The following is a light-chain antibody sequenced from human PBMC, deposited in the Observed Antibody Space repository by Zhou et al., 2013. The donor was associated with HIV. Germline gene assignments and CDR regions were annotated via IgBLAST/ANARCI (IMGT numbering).Light chain of an antibody. V-gene: IGKV1-5*03. CDR1: QSVDSW. CDR2: KAS. J-gene: IGKJ3*01. Sequence: DIQMTQSPSTLSASVGDRVTITCRASQSVDSWLAWYQQKPGKAPKLLISKASSLESGAPSRFSGSGSGTEFTLTISSLQPDDFATYYCQLFNGYFTFGPGTKVEIK. CDR3: QLFNGYFT.